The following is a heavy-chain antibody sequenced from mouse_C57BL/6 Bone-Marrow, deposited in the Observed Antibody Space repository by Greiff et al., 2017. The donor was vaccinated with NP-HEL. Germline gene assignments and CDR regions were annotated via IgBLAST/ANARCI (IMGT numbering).Heavy chain of an antibody. Sequence: EVQLVESGGDLVKPGGSLKLSCAASGFTFSSYGMSWVRQTPDKRLEWVATISSGGSYTYYLDSVKGRFTISRDNAKNTLYLQMSSLKSEDTAMYYCARRFITTVEYYFDYWGQGTTLTVSS. D-gene: IGHD1-1*01. CDR3: ARRFITTVEYYFDY. CDR1: GFTFSSYG. V-gene: IGHV5-6*01. CDR2: ISSGGSYT. J-gene: IGHJ2*01.